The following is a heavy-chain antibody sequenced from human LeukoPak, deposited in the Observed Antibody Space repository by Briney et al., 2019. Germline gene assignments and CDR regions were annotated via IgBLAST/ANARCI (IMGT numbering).Heavy chain of an antibody. D-gene: IGHD3-9*01. CDR1: GYTFTGYY. V-gene: IGHV1-2*02. Sequence: ASVKVSCKASGYTFTGYYMHWVRQAPGQGLEWMGWINPSSGGTNYAQKFQGRVTMTRDTSISTAYMELSRLRSDDTAVYYCARSFDWLTRYYSDYWGQGTLVTVSS. J-gene: IGHJ4*02. CDR2: INPSSGGT. CDR3: ARSFDWLTRYYSDY.